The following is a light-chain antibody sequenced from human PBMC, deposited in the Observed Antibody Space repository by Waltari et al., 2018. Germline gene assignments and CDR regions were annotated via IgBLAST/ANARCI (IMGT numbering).Light chain of an antibody. Sequence: SSELTQDPVVSVALGQTVRITCQGDSLSYYYANWYHQKPGQPPVLVLYDKNNRPSGIPDRFSGSYSGTTASLIITGAQAEDEGDYYCNSRDSRGHPLVFGTGTKVTVL. V-gene: IGLV3-19*01. J-gene: IGLJ1*01. CDR3: NSRDSRGHPLV. CDR2: DKN. CDR1: SLSYYY.